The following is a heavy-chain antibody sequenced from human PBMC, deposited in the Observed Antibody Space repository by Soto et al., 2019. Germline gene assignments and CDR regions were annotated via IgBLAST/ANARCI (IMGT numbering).Heavy chain of an antibody. Sequence: ASVKVSCKASGYTFTSYAMHWVRQAPGQRLEWMGWINAGNGNTKYSQKFQGRVTMTSDTSASTAYMELRSLRSDDTAVYYCARGWSIASRLGAFDLWGQGTTVTVSS. V-gene: IGHV1-3*01. J-gene: IGHJ3*01. CDR3: ARGWSIASRLGAFDL. CDR2: INAGNGNT. D-gene: IGHD6-6*01. CDR1: GYTFTSYA.